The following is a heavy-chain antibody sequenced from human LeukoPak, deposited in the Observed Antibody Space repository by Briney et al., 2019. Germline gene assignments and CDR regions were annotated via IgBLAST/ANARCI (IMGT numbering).Heavy chain of an antibody. V-gene: IGHV3-48*04. CDR1: GFSFSSFA. J-gene: IGHJ4*02. CDR2: ISSSSSTI. Sequence: GGSLRLSCAASGFSFSSFAMSWVRQAPGKGLEWVSYISSSSSTIYYADSVKGRFTISRDNAKNSLYLQMNSLRAEDTAVYYCARDSYDYWGQGTLVTVSS. CDR3: ARDSYDY.